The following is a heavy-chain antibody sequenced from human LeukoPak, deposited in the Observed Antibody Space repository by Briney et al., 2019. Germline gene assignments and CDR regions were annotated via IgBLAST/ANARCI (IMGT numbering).Heavy chain of an antibody. D-gene: IGHD3-3*01. J-gene: IGHJ5*02. CDR3: ARWSGILSNNWFDP. Sequence: SETLSLTCTVSGGSISSSSYYWSWIRQPPGKGLEWIGEINHSGSTNYNPSLKSRVTISVDTSKNQFSLKLSSVTAADTAVYYCARWSGILSNNWFDPWGQGTLVTVSS. CDR1: GGSISSSSYY. CDR2: INHSGST. V-gene: IGHV4-39*07.